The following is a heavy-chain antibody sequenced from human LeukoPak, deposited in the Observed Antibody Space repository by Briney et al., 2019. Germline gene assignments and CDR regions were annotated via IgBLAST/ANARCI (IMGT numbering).Heavy chain of an antibody. CDR3: ARRDYYYYYMDV. Sequence: SETLSLTCTVSGGSIGSHYWSWIRQPPGKGLEWIGFIYYSRITNYNPSLKSRVTMSVDTSKNQFSLILSSVTAADTAVYYCARRDYYYYYMDVWGKGTTVTVSS. V-gene: IGHV4-59*11. J-gene: IGHJ6*03. CDR2: IYYSRIT. CDR1: GGSIGSHY.